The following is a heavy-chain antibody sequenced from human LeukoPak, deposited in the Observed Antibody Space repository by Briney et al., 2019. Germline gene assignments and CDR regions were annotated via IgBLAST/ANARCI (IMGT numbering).Heavy chain of an antibody. CDR1: GFTFSSYA. D-gene: IGHD1-26*01. CDR2: ISGSGGST. V-gene: IGHV3-23*01. CDR3: AKAPKYSGSYPFDY. J-gene: IGHJ4*02. Sequence: GGSLRLSCAASGFTFSSYAMNWVRQAPGKGLEWVSAISGSGGSTYYADSVKGRFTISRDNSKNTLYLQMNSLRAEDTAVYYCAKAPKYSGSYPFDYRGQGTLVTVSS.